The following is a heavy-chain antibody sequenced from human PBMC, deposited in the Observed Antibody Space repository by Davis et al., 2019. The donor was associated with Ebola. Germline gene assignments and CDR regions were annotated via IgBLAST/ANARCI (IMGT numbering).Heavy chain of an antibody. V-gene: IGHV4-59*01. J-gene: IGHJ4*02. Sequence: SETLSLTCTVSGGSISSYYWSWIRQPPGKGLEWIGYIYYSGSTNYNPSLKSRVTISVDTSKNQFSLKLSSVTAADTVVYYCARLYGSGSSFDYWGQGTLVTVSS. D-gene: IGHD3-10*01. CDR1: GGSISSYY. CDR2: IYYSGST. CDR3: ARLYGSGSSFDY.